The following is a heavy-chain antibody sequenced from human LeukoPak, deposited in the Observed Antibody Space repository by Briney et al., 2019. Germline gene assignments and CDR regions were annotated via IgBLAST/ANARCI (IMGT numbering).Heavy chain of an antibody. CDR2: ISFDGNNK. J-gene: IGHJ6*03. CDR1: GFTFSSYA. V-gene: IGHV3-30-3*01. D-gene: IGHD3-10*01. CDR3: AKDSAFYYIDV. Sequence: PGGSLRLSCAASGFTFSSYAMHWVRQAPGKGLEWVTVISFDGNNKYYAASVKGRFTISRDNSKNTLYLQMNSLKGDDTAVYYCAKDSAFYYIDVWGKGTTVIISS.